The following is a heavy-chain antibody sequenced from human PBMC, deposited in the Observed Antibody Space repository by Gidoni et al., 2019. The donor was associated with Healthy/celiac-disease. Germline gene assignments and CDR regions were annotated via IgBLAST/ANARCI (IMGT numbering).Heavy chain of an antibody. Sequence: QVQLQESGPGLVKPSQTLSLTCTVSGGSISSGGYYWSWIRQHPGKGLGWIGTIYSSGSTSYNPSLKSRVTISVDTSKNQFSLKLSSVTAADTAVYYCARDRSSSLYYYYGMDVWGQGTTVTVSS. V-gene: IGHV4-31*03. J-gene: IGHJ6*02. CDR1: GGSISSGGYY. CDR2: IYSSGST. D-gene: IGHD6-13*01. CDR3: ARDRSSSLYYYYGMDV.